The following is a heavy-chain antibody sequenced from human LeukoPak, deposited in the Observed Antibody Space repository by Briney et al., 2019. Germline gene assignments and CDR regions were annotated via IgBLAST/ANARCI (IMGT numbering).Heavy chain of an antibody. D-gene: IGHD5-12*01. J-gene: IGHJ4*02. Sequence: SETLSLTCAVYGGSFSGYYWSWIRQPPGKGLEWIGEINHSGSTNYNPSLKSRVTISVDTSKNQFSLKLSSVTAADTAVYYCARSYSGYDYVDYWGQGTLVTVSS. CDR1: GGSFSGYY. V-gene: IGHV4-34*01. CDR3: ARSYSGYDYVDY. CDR2: INHSGST.